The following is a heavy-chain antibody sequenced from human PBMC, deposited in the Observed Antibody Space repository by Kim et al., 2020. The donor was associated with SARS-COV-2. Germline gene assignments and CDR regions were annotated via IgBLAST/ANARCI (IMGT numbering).Heavy chain of an antibody. J-gene: IGHJ5*02. Sequence: CSTSFQGHVTISADKSISTAYLQWRSLKASDTAMYYCARGFSSRDNYFDLWGLGTLVTVSS. V-gene: IGHV5-10-1*01. D-gene: IGHD6-19*01. CDR3: ARGFSSRDNYFDL.